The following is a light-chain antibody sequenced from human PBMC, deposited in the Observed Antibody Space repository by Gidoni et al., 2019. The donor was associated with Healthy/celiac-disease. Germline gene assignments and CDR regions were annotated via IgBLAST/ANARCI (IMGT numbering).Light chain of an antibody. CDR2: KAS. Sequence: DIQMTQPPSTLSASVGDRVTITCRASQSISSWLAWYQQKPGKAPKLLIYKASSLESGVQSRFSGSGSGTEFTLTISSLQPDDFATYYCQQYNSYNTFGQGTKLEIK. CDR1: QSISSW. CDR3: QQYNSYNT. J-gene: IGKJ2*01. V-gene: IGKV1-5*03.